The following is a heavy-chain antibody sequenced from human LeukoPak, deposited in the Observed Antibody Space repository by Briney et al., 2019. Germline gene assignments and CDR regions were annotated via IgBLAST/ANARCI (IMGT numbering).Heavy chain of an antibody. D-gene: IGHD2-15*01. Sequence: ASVKVSCKASGYTFTGYYMHWVRQAPGQGLEWMGWINPNSGGTKYAQKFQGRVTMTSDASSSTAYMELRSLRSDDTAVYYCASRPDQHLLYYFDYWGQGALVTVSS. CDR3: ASRPDQHLLYYFDY. J-gene: IGHJ4*02. CDR2: INPNSGGT. V-gene: IGHV1-2*02. CDR1: GYTFTGYY.